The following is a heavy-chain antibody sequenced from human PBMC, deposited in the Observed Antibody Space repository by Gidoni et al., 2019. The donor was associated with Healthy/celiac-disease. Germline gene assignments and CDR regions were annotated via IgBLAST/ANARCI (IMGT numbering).Heavy chain of an antibody. CDR3: AREGLGGSFFDY. CDR2: ISAYNGNT. J-gene: IGHJ4*02. D-gene: IGHD1-26*01. V-gene: IGHV1-18*01. CDR1: GYTFTSHG. Sequence: QVQLVQSGAEVTKPGASVKVACKASGYTFTSHGISWVRQALGQGLEWMGWISAYNGNTNYAQKLQGRVTMTTDTSTSTAYMELRSLGSDDTAVYYCAREGLGGSFFDYWGQGTLVTVSS.